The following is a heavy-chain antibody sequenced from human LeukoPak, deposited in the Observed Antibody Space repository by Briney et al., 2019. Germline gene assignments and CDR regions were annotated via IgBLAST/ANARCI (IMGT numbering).Heavy chain of an antibody. CDR3: ARADCSSSTCYLRRSWFDP. Sequence: GGSLRLSCTASGFTLSNYDMNWVRQAPGKGLEWVSSISTSSRYIYYKDSVRGRFTISRDDAKNSLDLEMNSLRAEDTAAYYCARADCSSSTCYLRRSWFDPWGQGTLVTVSS. D-gene: IGHD2-2*01. CDR2: ISTSSRYI. J-gene: IGHJ5*02. CDR1: GFTLSNYD. V-gene: IGHV3-21*01.